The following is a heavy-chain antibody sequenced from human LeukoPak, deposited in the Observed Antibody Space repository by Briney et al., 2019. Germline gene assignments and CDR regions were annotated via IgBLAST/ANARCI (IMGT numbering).Heavy chain of an antibody. CDR2: IKSNTDGGTT. CDR3: VTFSIATRRADY. CDR1: GFTFSNAW. D-gene: IGHD6-6*01. J-gene: IGHJ4*02. Sequence: PGGSLRLSCAASGFTFSNAWMTWVRQAPGKGLEWVGRIKSNTDGGTTDYAAPVKGRFTISRDDSENTLYLQMDSLKTEDTAVYYCVTFSIATRRADYWGQGTLVTVSS. V-gene: IGHV3-15*01.